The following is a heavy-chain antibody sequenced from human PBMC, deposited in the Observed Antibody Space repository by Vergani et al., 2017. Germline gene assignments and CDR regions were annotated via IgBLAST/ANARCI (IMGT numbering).Heavy chain of an antibody. D-gene: IGHD6-13*01. Sequence: EVQLVESGGGLVQPGGSLRLSCAASGFTVSSNYMSWVRQAPGKGLEWVSVIYSGGSTYYADSVKGRFTISRDNSKNTPYLQMNSLRAEYTAVYYCARVPGIAAAGRAYYYYGMDVWGQGTTVTVSS. CDR3: ARVPGIAAAGRAYYYYGMDV. V-gene: IGHV3-66*02. CDR2: IYSGGST. J-gene: IGHJ6*02. CDR1: GFTVSSNY.